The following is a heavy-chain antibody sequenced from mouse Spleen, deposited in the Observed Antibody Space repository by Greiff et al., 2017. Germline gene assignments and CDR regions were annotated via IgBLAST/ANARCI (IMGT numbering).Heavy chain of an antibody. V-gene: IGHV5-16*01. Sequence: EVKVVESEGGLVQPGSSMKLSCTASGFTFSDYYMAWVRQVPEKGLEWVANINYDGSSTYYLDSLKSRFIISRDNAKNILYLQMSSLKSEDTATYYCAREGYGNYAGYFDVWGTGTTVTVSS. CDR2: INYDGSST. J-gene: IGHJ1*03. D-gene: IGHD2-1*01. CDR1: GFTFSDYY. CDR3: AREGYGNYAGYFDV.